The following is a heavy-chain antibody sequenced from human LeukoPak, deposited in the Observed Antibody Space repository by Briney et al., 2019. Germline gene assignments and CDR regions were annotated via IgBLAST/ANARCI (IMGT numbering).Heavy chain of an antibody. CDR2: IYYSGST. V-gene: IGHV4-59*01. D-gene: IGHD3-10*01. CDR1: GGSISSYY. J-gene: IGHJ6*02. CDR3: ARTNGELDYYYYGMDV. Sequence: SETLSLTCTVSGGSISSYYWSWIRQPPGKGLEWIGYIYYSGSTNYNPSLKSRVTISVDTFKNQFSLKLSSVTAADTAVYYCARTNGELDYYYYGMDVWGQGTTVTVSS.